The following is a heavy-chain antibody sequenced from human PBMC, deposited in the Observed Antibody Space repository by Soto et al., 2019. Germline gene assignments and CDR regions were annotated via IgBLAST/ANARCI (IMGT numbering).Heavy chain of an antibody. Sequence: EVQLLESGGGLVQPGGSLRLSCAASGFTFSSYAMSWVRQAPGKGLEWVSGISGSGTSTHYADSVKGRFTISRDNSKNTLYLQINSLRTEDTAVDYCAKGGQGDFDFWSGYYLDYWGQGALVIVSS. J-gene: IGHJ4*02. CDR1: GFTFSSYA. CDR3: AKGGQGDFDFWSGYYLDY. D-gene: IGHD3-3*01. CDR2: ISGSGTST. V-gene: IGHV3-23*01.